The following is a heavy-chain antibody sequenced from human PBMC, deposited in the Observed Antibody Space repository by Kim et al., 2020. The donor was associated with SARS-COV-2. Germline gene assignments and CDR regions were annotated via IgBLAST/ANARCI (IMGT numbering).Heavy chain of an antibody. CDR1: GGSISSGGSS. CDR2: IYHSGST. J-gene: IGHJ6*02. Sequence: SETLSLTCAVSGGSISSGGSSWSWIRQPPGKGLEWIGYIYHSGSTYYNPSLKSRVTISIDRSKNQFSLKLTSVTAADTAVYYCARGEWKYGVSYGLDVGGQGTTVTVSS. CDR3: ARGEWKYGVSYGLDV. V-gene: IGHV4-30-2*01. D-gene: IGHD3-3*01.